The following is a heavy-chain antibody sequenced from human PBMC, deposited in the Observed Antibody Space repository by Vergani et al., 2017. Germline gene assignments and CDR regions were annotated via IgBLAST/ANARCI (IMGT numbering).Heavy chain of an antibody. CDR3: ARLLVGYCSSTSCYEGDYYYGMDV. D-gene: IGHD2-2*01. CDR1: GYSFTSYW. CDR2: IYPGDSDT. Sequence: EVQLVQSGAEVKKPGESLKISCKGSGYSFTSYWIGWVRQMPGKGLEWMGIIYPGDSDTRYSPSFQGQGTISADKSISTAYLQWSSLKASDTAMYYCARLLVGYCSSTSCYEGDYYYGMDVWGQGTTVTVSS. J-gene: IGHJ6*02. V-gene: IGHV5-51*01.